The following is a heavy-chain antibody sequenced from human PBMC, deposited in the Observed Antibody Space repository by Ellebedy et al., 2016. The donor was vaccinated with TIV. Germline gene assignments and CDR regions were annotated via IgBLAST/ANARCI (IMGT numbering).Heavy chain of an antibody. J-gene: IGHJ4*02. CDR1: GFTFINYW. V-gene: IGHV3-7*03. CDR3: ARDDGRSGSYLFDY. CDR2: IKQDGSEK. D-gene: IGHD3-10*01. Sequence: GEPLKISCAASGFTFINYWMSWVRQAPGKGLEWVANIKQDGSEKIYVGSVKGRFTISRDNAKNSLYLQMNSLRAEDTAVYYCARDDGRSGSYLFDYWGQGTLVTVSS.